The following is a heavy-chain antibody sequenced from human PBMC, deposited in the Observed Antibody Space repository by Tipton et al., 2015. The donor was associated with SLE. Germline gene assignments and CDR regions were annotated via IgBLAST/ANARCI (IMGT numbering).Heavy chain of an antibody. CDR3: AKDKEWELLGGFDY. Sequence: SLRLSCAASGFTFDDYAMHWVRQAPGKGLEWVSGISWNSGSIGYAESVKGRFTISRDNAKNSLYLQMNSLRAEDTALYYCAKDKEWELLGGFDYWGQGTLVTVSS. D-gene: IGHD1-26*01. CDR2: ISWNSGSI. V-gene: IGHV3-9*01. J-gene: IGHJ4*02. CDR1: GFTFDDYA.